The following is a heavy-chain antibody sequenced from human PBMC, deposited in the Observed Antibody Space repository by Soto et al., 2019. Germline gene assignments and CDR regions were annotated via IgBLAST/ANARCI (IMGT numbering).Heavy chain of an antibody. CDR3: ARTRVVSGTPDFDY. V-gene: IGHV3-30-3*01. CDR2: ISYDNGDNK. J-gene: IGHJ4*02. D-gene: IGHD4-4*01. CDR1: GFTFSSFS. Sequence: QVQLVESGGGVVPPGTSLRLSCAASGFTFSSFSMHWVRQAPGKGREWVAVISYDNGDNKYYADCVRGRFTVSRDNPKNTLYLQMISLRPEDTAVYYCARTRVVSGTPDFDYWGQGTLVTVSS.